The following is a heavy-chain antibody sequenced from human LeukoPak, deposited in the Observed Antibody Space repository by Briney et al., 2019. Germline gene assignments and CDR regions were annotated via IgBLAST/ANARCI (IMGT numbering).Heavy chain of an antibody. V-gene: IGHV1-3*01. J-gene: IGHJ4*02. D-gene: IGHD6-13*01. CDR3: ARGFGSTAAVHFGY. Sequence: KFQGRVTITRDTSASTAYMELSSLRSEDTAVYFCARGFGSTAAVHFGYWGQGTLVTVSS.